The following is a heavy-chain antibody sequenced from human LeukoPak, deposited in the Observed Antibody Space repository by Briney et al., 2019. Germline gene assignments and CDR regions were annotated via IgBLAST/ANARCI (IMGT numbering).Heavy chain of an antibody. CDR2: ISAYNGNT. CDR1: GYTFTSYG. D-gene: IGHD2-2*01. Sequence: ASVKVSCKASGYTFTSYGISWVRQAPGQGLEWMGWISAYNGNTNYAQKLQGRVTMTTDTSTSTAYMELRSLRSDDPAVYYCARDIDYCSSTSCYFDYWGQGTLVTVSS. CDR3: ARDIDYCSSTSCYFDY. V-gene: IGHV1-18*01. J-gene: IGHJ4*02.